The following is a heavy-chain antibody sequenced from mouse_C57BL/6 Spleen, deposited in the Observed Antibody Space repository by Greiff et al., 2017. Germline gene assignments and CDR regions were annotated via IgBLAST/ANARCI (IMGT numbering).Heavy chain of an antibody. CDR1: GYTFTDYY. J-gene: IGHJ3*01. CDR3: DRTFEAY. Sequence: EVQLLQSGPELVKPGASVKISCKASGYTFTDYYMNWVKQSPGKSLEWIGDINPNNGGTSYNQKFKGKATMTVDKSSSTAYMELRSLTSEDAAVYYCDRTFEAYWGQGTLVTVSA. V-gene: IGHV1-26*01. CDR2: INPNNGGT.